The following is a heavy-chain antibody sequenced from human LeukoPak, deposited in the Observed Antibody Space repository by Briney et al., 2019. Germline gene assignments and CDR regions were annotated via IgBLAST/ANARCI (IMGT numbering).Heavy chain of an antibody. J-gene: IGHJ4*02. CDR1: GGTFSSYA. Sequence: ASVKVSCKASGGTFSSYAISWVRQAPGQGLEWMGGIIPIFGTANYAQKFQGRVTITADASTSTAYMELSSLRSEDTAVYYCASAYCGGDCHYDYWGQGTLVTVSS. CDR2: IIPIFGTA. D-gene: IGHD2-21*02. CDR3: ASAYCGGDCHYDY. V-gene: IGHV1-69*13.